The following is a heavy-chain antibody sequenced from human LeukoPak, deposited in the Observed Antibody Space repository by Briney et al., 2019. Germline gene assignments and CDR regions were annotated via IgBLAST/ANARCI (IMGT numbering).Heavy chain of an antibody. J-gene: IGHJ4*02. V-gene: IGHV1-24*01. CDR2: VDPADGKT. CDR1: GYTLTEAS. D-gene: IGHD1-7*01. CDR3: ATFSIITGTDSDF. Sequence: ASVKVSCKVSGYTLTEASVHWVRQAPGQGLEWMGGVDPADGKTAYGQKFQDRVSITEDTSTVTAYMDLSNLRSEDTAVYFCATFSIITGTDSDFWGQGTLVTVSS.